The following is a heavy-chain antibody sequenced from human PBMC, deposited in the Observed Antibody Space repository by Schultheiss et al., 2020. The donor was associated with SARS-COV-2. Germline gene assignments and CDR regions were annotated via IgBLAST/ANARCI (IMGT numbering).Heavy chain of an antibody. CDR2: IKSKTDGGTT. V-gene: IGHV3-15*01. CDR3: ATYLLCNTSRSLPTPFDY. CDR1: GFTFSNAW. J-gene: IGHJ4*02. D-gene: IGHD2/OR15-2a*01. Sequence: GGSLRLSCAASGFTFSNAWMSWVRQAPGKGLEWVGRIKSKTDGGTTDYAAPVKGRFTISRDDSKNTLYLQMNGLTTDDTAIYYCATYLLCNTSRSLPTPFDYWGQGTPVTVSS.